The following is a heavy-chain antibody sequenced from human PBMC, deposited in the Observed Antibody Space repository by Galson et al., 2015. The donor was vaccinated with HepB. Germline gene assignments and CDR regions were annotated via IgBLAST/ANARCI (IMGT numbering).Heavy chain of an antibody. D-gene: IGHD3-10*01. CDR1: GYSFSNYW. J-gene: IGHJ2*01. CDR3: AGRGHYGSGSGNWHFDL. Sequence: QSGAEVKKPGESLKISCKGSGYSFSNYWIAWVRQMPGKGLEWMGIIYPGDSDTRYSPSFQGQVTFSNDKSITTTYLQWNSLKASDSAIYYCAGRGHYGSGSGNWHFDLWGRGTLVIVSS. V-gene: IGHV5-51*01. CDR2: IYPGDSDT.